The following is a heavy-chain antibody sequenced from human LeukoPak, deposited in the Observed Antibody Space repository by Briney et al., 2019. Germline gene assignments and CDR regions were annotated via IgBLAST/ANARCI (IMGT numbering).Heavy chain of an antibody. V-gene: IGHV5-51*01. J-gene: IGHJ5*02. CDR3: ARHRNWFDP. Sequence: GESLKISCKGSGHNFTSQWIAWVRQMPGKGLEWMGIIYPDDSDTRVSPSFQGQVTLSADKSINTAYLQWSSLKASDTAMYYCARHRNWFDPWGQGTLVTVSS. CDR2: IYPDDSDT. CDR1: GHNFTSQW.